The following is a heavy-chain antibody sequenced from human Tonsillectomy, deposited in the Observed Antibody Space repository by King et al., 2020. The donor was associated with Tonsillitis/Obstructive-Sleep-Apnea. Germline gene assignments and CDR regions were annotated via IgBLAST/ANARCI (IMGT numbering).Heavy chain of an antibody. CDR2: ISAYIGET. CDR3: AGGYCCGCRCFSEWFDP. Sequence: QLVQSGAEVKKPGASVKVSCKASGYTFTSYGITWVRQAPGLGLEWMGWISAYIGETKYGQKFQGRVAMTTDTSTSTAYMELRSLRSDDTAVYYCAGGYCCGCRCFSEWFDPWGQGTLVTVSS. J-gene: IGHJ5*02. V-gene: IGHV1-18*01. CDR1: GYTFTSYG. D-gene: IGHD2-15*01.